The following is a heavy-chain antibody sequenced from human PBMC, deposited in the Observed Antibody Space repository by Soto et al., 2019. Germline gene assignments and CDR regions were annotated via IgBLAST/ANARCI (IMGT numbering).Heavy chain of an antibody. CDR1: GGSISSGGYY. V-gene: IGHV4-31*03. CDR3: ARADGYFDK. Sequence: PSETLSLTCTVSGGSISSGGYYWSWIRQHPGKGLEWIGYIYYSGTTYYNPSLKSRVSISLDTSKNQFSLKLTSVTAADTAVYYCARADGYFDKWGQRTLVTVSS. CDR2: IYYSGTT. J-gene: IGHJ4*02.